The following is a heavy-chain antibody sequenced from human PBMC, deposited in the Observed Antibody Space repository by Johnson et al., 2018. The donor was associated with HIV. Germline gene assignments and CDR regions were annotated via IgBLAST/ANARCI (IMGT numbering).Heavy chain of an antibody. V-gene: IGHV3-66*01. CDR3: ARGVRGVIID. D-gene: IGHD3-10*01. J-gene: IGHJ3*01. Sequence: VQLVESGGGLVQPGGSLRLSCAASGFTVSSNYMNWVRQAPGKGLEWVSIIYSGGSTYYADSVKGRFTISRDSSKNIVYLQMNNLRAEDTAVYNCARGVRGVIIDWGQGTMVAVSS. CDR1: GFTVSSNY. CDR2: IYSGGST.